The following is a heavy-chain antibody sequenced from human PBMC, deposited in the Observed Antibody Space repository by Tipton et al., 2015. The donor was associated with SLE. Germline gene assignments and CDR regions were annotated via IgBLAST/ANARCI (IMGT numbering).Heavy chain of an antibody. Sequence: LSLTCTVSSDSMSSYYWSWIRQPPGKGLEWIGCIYYSGSTNYNPSLKSRLTMSVDTSKNQFSLKLTSVTAADTAVYYCARGELYSGASLYYFEYWGQGTLVTVSS. CDR2: IYYSGST. J-gene: IGHJ4*02. D-gene: IGHD1-7*01. V-gene: IGHV4-59*01. CDR1: SDSMSSYY. CDR3: ARGELYSGASLYYFEY.